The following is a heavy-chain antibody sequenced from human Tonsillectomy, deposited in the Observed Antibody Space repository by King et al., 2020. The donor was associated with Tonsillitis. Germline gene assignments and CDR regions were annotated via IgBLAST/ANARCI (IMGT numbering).Heavy chain of an antibody. CDR3: AKATAMVPAFDY. D-gene: IGHD5-18*01. Sequence: VQLVESGGGLVQPGRSLRLSCAASGFTFDDYAMHWVRQAPGKGLEWVSGISWNSGSIGYVDSVKGRFTISRDNAKNSLYLQMNSLRAEDTVLYYCAKATAMVPAFDYWGQGTLVTVSS. V-gene: IGHV3-9*01. CDR1: GFTFDDYA. J-gene: IGHJ4*02. CDR2: ISWNSGSI.